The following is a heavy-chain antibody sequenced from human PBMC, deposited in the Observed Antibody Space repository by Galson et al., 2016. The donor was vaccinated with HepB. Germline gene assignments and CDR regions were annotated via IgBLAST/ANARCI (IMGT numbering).Heavy chain of an antibody. J-gene: IGHJ3*01. CDR3: ASGTAYGSAFDF. CDR2: TYYRSKWYN. Sequence: CAISGDSVSSINAAWHWLRQSPSRGLEWLGRTYYRSKWYNDYATSLKGRIIITPDTSKKQYSLHLDSVSHEDTAVYYCASGTAYGSAFDFWGQGSMVTVSS. CDR1: GDSVSSINAA. D-gene: IGHD2-21*02. V-gene: IGHV6-1*01.